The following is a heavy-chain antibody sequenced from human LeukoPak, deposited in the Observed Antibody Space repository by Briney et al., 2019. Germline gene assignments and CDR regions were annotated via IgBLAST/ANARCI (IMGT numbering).Heavy chain of an antibody. Sequence: PSETLSLTCTVSGGSISSYYWSWIRQPPGKGLEWIGYIYYSGSTNYNPSLKSRVTISVDTSKNQFSLKLSSVTAADTAVYYCARDRNYYDSSGYYYNRWFDPWGQGTLVTVSS. CDR2: IYYSGST. CDR3: ARDRNYYDSSGYYYNRWFDP. D-gene: IGHD3-22*01. J-gene: IGHJ5*02. V-gene: IGHV4-59*01. CDR1: GGSISSYY.